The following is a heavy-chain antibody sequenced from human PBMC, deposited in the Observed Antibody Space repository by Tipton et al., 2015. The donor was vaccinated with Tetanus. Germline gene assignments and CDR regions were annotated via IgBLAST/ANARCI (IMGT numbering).Heavy chain of an antibody. J-gene: IGHJ4*02. CDR1: GDSIDGGFKN. CDR2: IDYRGNT. D-gene: IGHD2-2*01. CDR3: ASDPALMGNFDY. Sequence: LRLSCTVSGDSIDGGFKNWGWIRRQPGKGLEWIGYIDYRGNTYYNPSLRRRVTFSFDTSENQFSLKLTSVTAADTAVYYCASDPALMGNFDYWGQGTLVTVSS. V-gene: IGHV4-31*02.